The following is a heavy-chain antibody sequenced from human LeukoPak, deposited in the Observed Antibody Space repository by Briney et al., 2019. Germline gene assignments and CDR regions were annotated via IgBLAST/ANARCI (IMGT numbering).Heavy chain of an antibody. CDR3: ARPIGTYFPFDY. CDR1: GYSFTRYW. CDR2: VYPDDSDT. J-gene: IGHJ4*02. D-gene: IGHD1-26*01. Sequence: GESLKISFKTSGYSFTRYWIAWVRQTPGKGLEWMGIVYPDDSDTRYSPAFQGQVTISADKSITTAYLHWSSLKASDTAVYYCARPIGTYFPFDYWGQGTLVTVSS. V-gene: IGHV5-51*01.